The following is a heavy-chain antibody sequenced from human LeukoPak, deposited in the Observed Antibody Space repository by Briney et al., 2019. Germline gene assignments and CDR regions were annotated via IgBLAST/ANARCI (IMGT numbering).Heavy chain of an antibody. J-gene: IGHJ4*02. CDR3: ARDRPSIDSSGYAG. CDR1: GFTFSSFG. CDR2: IRYDGSIK. Sequence: GGSLRLSCAASGFTFSSFGMHWVRQAPGRGREGVAFIRYDGSIKDYADSVKGRFTISRDNSKNAMYLQMNSMRPENKAVYYCARDRPSIDSSGYAGWGQGTLVTVSS. D-gene: IGHD3-22*01. V-gene: IGHV3-30*02.